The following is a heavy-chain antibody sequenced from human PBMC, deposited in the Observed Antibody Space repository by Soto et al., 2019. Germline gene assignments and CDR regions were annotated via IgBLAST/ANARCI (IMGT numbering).Heavy chain of an antibody. D-gene: IGHD2-21*02. CDR2: IIPIFGTA. CDR1: GVTFSSYA. J-gene: IGHJ5*02. V-gene: IGHV1-69*13. CDR3: ARVYHRPLAYCGGDCYRNWFDP. Sequence: SLKVSCKASGVTFSSYAISWVRQAPGQGLEWMGGIIPIFGTANYAQKFQGRVTITADESTSTAYMELSSLRSEDTAVYYCARVYHRPLAYCGGDCYRNWFDPWGQGTLVTVSS.